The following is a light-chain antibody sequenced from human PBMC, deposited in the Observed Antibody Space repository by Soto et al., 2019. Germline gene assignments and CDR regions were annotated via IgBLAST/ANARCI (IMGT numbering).Light chain of an antibody. CDR2: EVT. CDR3: CSFADFTYV. Sequence: QSALTQPASVSGSPGQSITISCTGTSSDIGSYDLVSWYQQHPGTAPKLIIYEVTKRPSGVSTRFSGSKSGNTASLTISGVQAVDEADYYCCSFADFTYVFGTGTKVTVL. J-gene: IGLJ1*01. V-gene: IGLV2-23*02. CDR1: SSDIGSYDL.